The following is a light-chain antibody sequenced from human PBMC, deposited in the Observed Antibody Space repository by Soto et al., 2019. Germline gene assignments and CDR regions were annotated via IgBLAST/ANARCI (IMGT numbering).Light chain of an antibody. Sequence: DIQMTQSPSSLSASVGDRVTITCRASQGISNSLAWYQQKPGKVPKVLIYDASTLHSGVPSRFSGSGSGTDFTLTINNFQPEDAATYYCQMYFTAPETFGQGTRVE. CDR3: QMYFTAPET. V-gene: IGKV1-27*01. J-gene: IGKJ1*01. CDR1: QGISNS. CDR2: DAS.